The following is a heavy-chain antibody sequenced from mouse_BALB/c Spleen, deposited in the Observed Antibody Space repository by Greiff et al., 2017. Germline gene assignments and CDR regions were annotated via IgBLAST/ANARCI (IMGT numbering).Heavy chain of an antibody. CDR3: ARGNYDAMDY. Sequence: VKLVESGAELAKPGASVKMSCKASGYTFTSYWMHWVKQRPGQGLEWIGYINPSTGYTEYNQKFKDKATLTADKSSSTAYMQLSSLTSEDSAVYYCARGNYDAMDYWGQGTSVTVSS. CDR1: GYTFTSYW. D-gene: IGHD2-1*01. V-gene: IGHV1-7*01. J-gene: IGHJ4*01. CDR2: INPSTGYT.